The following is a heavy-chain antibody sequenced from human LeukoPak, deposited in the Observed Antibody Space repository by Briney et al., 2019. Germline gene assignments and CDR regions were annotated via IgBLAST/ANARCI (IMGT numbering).Heavy chain of an antibody. CDR1: GFTFSSYG. Sequence: GGSLRLSCAASGFTFSSYGMHWVRQAPGKGLEWVAFIRYDGSNKYYADSVKGRFTISRDNSKNTLYLQMNSLRAEDTAVYYCAKDVGYCSGGSCYAFDYWGQGTLATVSS. J-gene: IGHJ4*02. CDR3: AKDVGYCSGGSCYAFDY. V-gene: IGHV3-30*02. D-gene: IGHD2-15*01. CDR2: IRYDGSNK.